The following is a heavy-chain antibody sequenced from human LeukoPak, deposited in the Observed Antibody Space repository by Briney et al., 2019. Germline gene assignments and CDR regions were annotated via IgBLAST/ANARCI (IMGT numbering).Heavy chain of an antibody. CDR2: ISYDGSNK. CDR1: GFTFSSYA. Sequence: GGSLRLSCAASGFTFSSYAMHWVRQAPSKGLEWVAVISYDGSNKYYADSVKGRFTISRDNSKNTLYLQMNSLRAEDTAVYYCASDWGYWGQGTLVTVSS. CDR3: ASDWGY. J-gene: IGHJ4*02. D-gene: IGHD3-16*01. V-gene: IGHV3-30*01.